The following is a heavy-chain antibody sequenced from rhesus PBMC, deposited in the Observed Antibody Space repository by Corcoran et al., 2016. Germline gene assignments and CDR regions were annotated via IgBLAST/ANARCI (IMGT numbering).Heavy chain of an antibody. Sequence: QVQLQESGPGLVKPSETLSLTCAVSGGSISGYYWNWFRHPPGKGLEWMGYIGGSSGSTHYNPSLKSRVTISTDTSKNQFSLKLSSVTAADTAVYYCAREDGGAVALDYFEFWGQGALVTVSS. CDR2: IGGSSGST. V-gene: IGHV4-165*02. J-gene: IGHJ1*01. D-gene: IGHD6-37*01. CDR3: AREDGGAVALDYFEF. CDR1: GGSISGYY.